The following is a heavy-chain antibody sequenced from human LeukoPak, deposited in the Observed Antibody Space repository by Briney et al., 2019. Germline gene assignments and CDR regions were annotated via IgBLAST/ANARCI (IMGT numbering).Heavy chain of an antibody. CDR2: FDPEDGET. CDR3: ATDVAVAGPWDY. CDR1: GYTLTELS. D-gene: IGHD6-19*01. J-gene: IGHJ4*02. V-gene: IGHV1-24*01. Sequence: RASVKVSCKVSGYTLTELSMHWVRQAPGKGLEWMGGFDPEDGETIYAQKFQGRVTMTEDTSTDTAYVELSSLRSEDTAVYYCATDVAVAGPWDYWGQGTLVTVSS.